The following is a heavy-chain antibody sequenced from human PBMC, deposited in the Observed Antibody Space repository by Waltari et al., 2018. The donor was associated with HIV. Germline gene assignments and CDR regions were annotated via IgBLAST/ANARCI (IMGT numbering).Heavy chain of an antibody. CDR1: SSYW. CDR2: INQDGNEK. Sequence: SSYWMSWVRQAPGEGLEWVANINQDGNEKYYVDSVKGRFTISRDNAKNSLYLQMNSLRAEDTAVYFCARRSRYNWNYPYYYGMDVWGQGTTVTVSS. J-gene: IGHJ6*02. CDR3: ARRSRYNWNYPYYYGMDV. V-gene: IGHV3-7*01. D-gene: IGHD1-7*01.